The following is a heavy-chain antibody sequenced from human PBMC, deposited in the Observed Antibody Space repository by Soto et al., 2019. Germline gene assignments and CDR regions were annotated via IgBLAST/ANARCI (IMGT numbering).Heavy chain of an antibody. Sequence: SGTLSLTCTVSGASINSGDYYWSWIRQPPGKGLEWIGYIYYSGSTYYNPSLKSRVTISVDTSKNQFSLKLSSVTAADTAVYYCAGFSEVAATEINWPDPWGQGTLVTVSS. CDR3: AGFSEVAATEINWPDP. CDR1: GASINSGDYY. CDR2: IYYSGST. D-gene: IGHD2-15*01. V-gene: IGHV4-30-4*01. J-gene: IGHJ5*02.